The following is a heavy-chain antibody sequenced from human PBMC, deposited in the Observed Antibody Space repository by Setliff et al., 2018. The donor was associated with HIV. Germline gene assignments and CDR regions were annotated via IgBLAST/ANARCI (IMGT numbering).Heavy chain of an antibody. J-gene: IGHJ3*02. CDR2: IYGDGSDP. Sequence: GESLKISCKASGFTFTDYWVGWVRQMPGEGLEWMGVIYGDGSDPRYSPSFQGQVTISVDKSINTAYLRWTSLKASDTALYYCARPQYHQSSDAFDIWGQGTMVTVSS. V-gene: IGHV5-51*01. CDR3: ARPQYHQSSDAFDI. CDR1: GFTFTDYW.